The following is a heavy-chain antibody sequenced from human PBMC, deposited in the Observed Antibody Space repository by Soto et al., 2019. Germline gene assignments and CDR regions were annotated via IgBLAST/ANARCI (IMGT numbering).Heavy chain of an antibody. Sequence: SSETLSLTCTVSGGSISSYYWSWIRQPPGKGLEWIGYIYYSGSTNYNPSLKSRVTISVDTSKNQFSLKLSSVTAADTAVYYCAGVPHASPRNGVYYYYGMDVWGQGTTVPVYS. CDR3: AGVPHASPRNGVYYYYGMDV. D-gene: IGHD2-8*01. CDR2: IYYSGST. V-gene: IGHV4-59*01. J-gene: IGHJ6*02. CDR1: GGSISSYY.